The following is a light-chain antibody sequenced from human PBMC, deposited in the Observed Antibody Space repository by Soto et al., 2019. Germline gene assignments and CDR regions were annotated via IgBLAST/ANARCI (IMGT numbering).Light chain of an antibody. CDR1: QSVSSNY. V-gene: IGKV3-20*01. CDR2: GAS. J-gene: IGKJ1*01. CDR3: QQYGSSPT. Sequence: EIVLTQSPGTLSLSPGERATLSCRASQSVSSNYLAWYQQKPGQAPRVLIYGASSRATGIPDRCSGGGSGKDFTLTISRLEPEDFAVYYCQQYGSSPTFGQGTKVEIK.